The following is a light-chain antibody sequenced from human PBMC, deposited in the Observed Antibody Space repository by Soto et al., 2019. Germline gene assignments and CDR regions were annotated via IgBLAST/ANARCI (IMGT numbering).Light chain of an antibody. CDR2: EFS. CDR3: SSYTNSATPCV. CDR1: ISYVGGYNA. Sequence: QSALPQPASVSRSPGHSITISFTGTISYVGGYNAFSWYQHHPVKAPKLMIYEFSNRPSLFSNRFSGSKSGNTASLEISWLQAEDEADYYCSSYTNSATPCVFATWTKVPVL. J-gene: IGLJ1*01. V-gene: IGLV2-14*01.